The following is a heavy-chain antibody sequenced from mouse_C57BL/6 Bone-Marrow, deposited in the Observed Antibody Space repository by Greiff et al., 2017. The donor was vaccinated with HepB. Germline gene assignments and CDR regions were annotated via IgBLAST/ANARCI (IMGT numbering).Heavy chain of an antibody. D-gene: IGHD2-5*01. CDR1: GYSFTSYY. Sequence: LQESGPELVKPGASVKISCKASGYSFTSYYIHWVKQRPGQGLEWIGWIYPGSGNTKYNEKFKGKATLTADTSSSTAYMQLSSLTSEDSAVYYCARRSYSNRYAMDYWGQGTSVTVSS. CDR3: ARRSYSNRYAMDY. J-gene: IGHJ4*01. V-gene: IGHV1-66*01. CDR2: IYPGSGNT.